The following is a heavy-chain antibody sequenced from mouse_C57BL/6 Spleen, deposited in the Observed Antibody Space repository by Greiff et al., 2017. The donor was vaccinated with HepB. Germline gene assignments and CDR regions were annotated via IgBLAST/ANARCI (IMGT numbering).Heavy chain of an antibody. Sequence: VQLQQSGPELVKPGASVKISCKASGYSFTGYYMNWVKQSPEKSLEWIGEINPSTGGTTYNQKFKAKATLTVDKSSSTAYMQLKSLTSEDSAVYYCARDYGENWYFDVWGTGTTVTVSS. CDR2: INPSTGGT. CDR1: GYSFTGYY. J-gene: IGHJ1*03. D-gene: IGHD1-1*01. V-gene: IGHV1-42*01. CDR3: ARDYGENWYFDV.